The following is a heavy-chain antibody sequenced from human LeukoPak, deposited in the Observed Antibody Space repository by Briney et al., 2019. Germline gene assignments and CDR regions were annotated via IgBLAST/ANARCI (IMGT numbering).Heavy chain of an antibody. CDR3: ARDASIAARLDFDY. Sequence: SETLSLTCTVSGGSISSYYWSWIRQPPGKGLEWIGYIYYSGSTNYNPSLKSRVTISVDTSKNQFSLKLSSVTAADTAVYYCARDASIAARLDFDYWGQGTLVTVSS. CDR1: GGSISSYY. J-gene: IGHJ4*02. CDR2: IYYSGST. D-gene: IGHD6-6*01. V-gene: IGHV4-59*12.